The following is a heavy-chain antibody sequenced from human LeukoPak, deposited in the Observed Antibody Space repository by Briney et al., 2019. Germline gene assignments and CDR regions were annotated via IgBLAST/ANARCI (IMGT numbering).Heavy chain of an antibody. CDR1: GYTFTSYY. Sequence: ASVKVSCKASGYTFTSYYMHWVRQAPGQGLEWVGIINPSGGSTSYAQKFQGRDTMTRDTSTSTVYMELSSLRSEDTGVYYCARSSGLDAFDIWGQGTMVTVSS. V-gene: IGHV1-46*03. CDR3: ARSSGLDAFDI. D-gene: IGHD2-15*01. J-gene: IGHJ3*02. CDR2: INPSGGST.